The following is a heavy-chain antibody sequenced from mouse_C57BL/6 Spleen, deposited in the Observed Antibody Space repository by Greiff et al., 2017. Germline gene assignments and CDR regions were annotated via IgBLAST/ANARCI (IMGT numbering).Heavy chain of an antibody. V-gene: IGHV3-6*01. CDR1: GYSITSGYY. Sequence: VQLQESGPGLVKPSQSLSLTCSVTGYSITSGYYWNWIRQFPGNKLEWMGYISYDGSNNYNPSLKNRISITRDTTKNQFFLKLNSVTTEDTATYYCARNNWDYFDYWGQSTTLTVSS. J-gene: IGHJ2*01. CDR3: ARNNWDYFDY. CDR2: ISYDGSN. D-gene: IGHD4-1*01.